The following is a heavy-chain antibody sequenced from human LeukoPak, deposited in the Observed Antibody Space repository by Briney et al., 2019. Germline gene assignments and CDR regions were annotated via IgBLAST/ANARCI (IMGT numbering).Heavy chain of an antibody. D-gene: IGHD6-6*01. V-gene: IGHV4-34*01. CDR1: GDSFSGYY. Sequence: SETLSLTCAVYGDSFSGYYWSWLRQPPGKGLEWIGEINHSGSTNYNPSLKSRVTISVDTSKTQFSLRLSSVTAADTAVYYCARGRRAYSSSSNWFDPWGQGTLVTVSS. J-gene: IGHJ5*02. CDR3: ARGRRAYSSSSNWFDP. CDR2: INHSGST.